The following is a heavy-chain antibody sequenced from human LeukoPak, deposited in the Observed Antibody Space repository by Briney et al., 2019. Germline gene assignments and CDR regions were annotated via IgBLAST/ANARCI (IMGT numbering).Heavy chain of an antibody. Sequence: ASVKVSCKASGYTFTSYGISWVRQAPGQGLEWMGWISAYNGNTNYAQKLQGRVTMTTDTSTSTAYMELRSLRSDDTAMYYCARVHGITIFGVVIITSLDYWGQGTLVTVSS. CDR2: ISAYNGNT. CDR3: ARVHGITIFGVVIITSLDY. CDR1: GYTFTSYG. D-gene: IGHD3-3*01. J-gene: IGHJ4*02. V-gene: IGHV1-18*01.